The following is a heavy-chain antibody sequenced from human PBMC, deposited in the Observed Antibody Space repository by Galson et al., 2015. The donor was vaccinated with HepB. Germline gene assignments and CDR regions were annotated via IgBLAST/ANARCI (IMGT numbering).Heavy chain of an antibody. CDR1: GFTFSSYA. D-gene: IGHD3-10*01. Sequence: SLRLSCAASGFTFSSYAMSWVRQAPGKGLEWVSAISNSGGSTYYAGSVKGRFTISRDNSKNTLYLQMNSLRAEDTAVYYCAKSAPPFYCGSGSHDYWGQGTLVTVSS. V-gene: IGHV3-23*01. CDR2: ISNSGGST. J-gene: IGHJ4*02. CDR3: AKSAPPFYCGSGSHDY.